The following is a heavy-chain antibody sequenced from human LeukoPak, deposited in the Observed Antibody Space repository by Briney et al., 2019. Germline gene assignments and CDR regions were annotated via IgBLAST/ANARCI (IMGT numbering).Heavy chain of an antibody. J-gene: IGHJ4*02. CDR2: ISGSGGST. CDR3: ARSGGGYCSGGSCAVLFDY. Sequence: GGSLRLSCAASGFTFSSYAMSWVRQAPGKGLEWVSAISGSGGSTYYADSVKGRFTISRDNSKNTLYLQMNSLRAEDTAVYYCARSGGGYCSGGSCAVLFDYWSQGTLVTVPS. CDR1: GFTFSSYA. V-gene: IGHV3-23*01. D-gene: IGHD2-15*01.